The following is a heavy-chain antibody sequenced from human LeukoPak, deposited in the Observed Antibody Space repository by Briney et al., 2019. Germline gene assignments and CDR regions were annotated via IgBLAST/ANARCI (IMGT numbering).Heavy chain of an antibody. J-gene: IGHJ3*02. D-gene: IGHD3-3*01. CDR2: IYSGGST. CDR3: AKSGAGYDFWSGYYTNDAFDI. V-gene: IGHV3-53*01. CDR1: GFTVSSNY. Sequence: GSLRLSCAASGFTVSSNYMSWVRQAPGKGLEGVSVIYSGGSTYYADSVKGRFTISRDNSKNTLYLQMNSLRAEDTAVYYCAKSGAGYDFWSGYYTNDAFDIWGQGTMVTVSS.